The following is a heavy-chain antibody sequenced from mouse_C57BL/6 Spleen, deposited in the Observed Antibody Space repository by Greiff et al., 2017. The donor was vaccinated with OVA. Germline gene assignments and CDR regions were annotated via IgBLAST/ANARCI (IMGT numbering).Heavy chain of an antibody. Sequence: VQLKESGPELVKPGASVKIPCKASGYTFTDYNMDWVKQSHGKSLEWIGDINPNNGGTIYNQKFKGKATLTVDKSSSTAYMELRSLTSEDTAVYYCARYSYSNSKGYYFDYWGQGTTLTVSS. CDR1: GYTFTDYN. CDR2: INPNNGGT. CDR3: ARYSYSNSKGYYFDY. D-gene: IGHD2-5*01. V-gene: IGHV1-18*01. J-gene: IGHJ2*01.